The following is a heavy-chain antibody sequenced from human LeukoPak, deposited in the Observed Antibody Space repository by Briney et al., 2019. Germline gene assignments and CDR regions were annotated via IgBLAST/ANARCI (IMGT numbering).Heavy chain of an antibody. Sequence: GGSLRLSCAASGFTFSNYWMTWVRQAPGKGLKWVANIKEDGSEKYYVDSVKGRFTFSRDNAKNSLYLQMNSLRAEDTAVYYCARGRGISWGQGTLVTVSS. CDR3: ARGRGIS. V-gene: IGHV3-7*01. CDR2: IKEDGSEK. D-gene: IGHD2-2*01. J-gene: IGHJ4*02. CDR1: GFTFSNYW.